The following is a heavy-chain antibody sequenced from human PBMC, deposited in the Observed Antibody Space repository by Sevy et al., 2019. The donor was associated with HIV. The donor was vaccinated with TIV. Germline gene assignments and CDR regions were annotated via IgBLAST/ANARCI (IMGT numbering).Heavy chain of an antibody. Sequence: GGSLRLSCAASGFTFSSYAMHWVRQAPGKGLEWVAVISYDGSNKYYADSVKGRFTISRDNSKNTLYLQMNSLRAEDTAGYYCARSREVEGRYYYYGMDVWGQGTTVTVSS. J-gene: IGHJ6*02. V-gene: IGHV3-30-3*01. CDR3: ARSREVEGRYYYYGMDV. CDR2: ISYDGSNK. CDR1: GFTFSSYA. D-gene: IGHD1-1*01.